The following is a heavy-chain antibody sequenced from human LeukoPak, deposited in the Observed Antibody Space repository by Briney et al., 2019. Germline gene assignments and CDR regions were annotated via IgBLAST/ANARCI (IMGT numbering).Heavy chain of an antibody. Sequence: TSATLSLTYTVSGGPISSSSYYWGWIRLPPGKGLEWIGSIYYSGSTYYNPSLKSRVTISVDTSKNQFSLKLSSVTAADTAVYYCVSTGPGRYFDYWGQGTLVTVSS. CDR2: IYYSGST. J-gene: IGHJ4*02. V-gene: IGHV4-39*01. CDR3: VSTGPGRYFDY. CDR1: GGPISSSSYY.